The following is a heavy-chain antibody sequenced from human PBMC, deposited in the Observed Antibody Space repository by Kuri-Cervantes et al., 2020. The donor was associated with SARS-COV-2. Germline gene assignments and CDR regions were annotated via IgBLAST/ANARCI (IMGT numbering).Heavy chain of an antibody. Sequence: LTCAASGFTFSSYGMHWVRQAPGKGLEWVAFIRYDGSNKYYADSVKGRFTISRDNSKNTLYLQMNSLRAEDTAVYYCANNGPKGYCSSTSCYIGGFQHWGQGTLVTVSS. CDR3: ANNGPKGYCSSTSCYIGGFQH. CDR2: IRYDGSNK. CDR1: GFTFSSYG. J-gene: IGHJ1*01. D-gene: IGHD2-2*02. V-gene: IGHV3-30*02.